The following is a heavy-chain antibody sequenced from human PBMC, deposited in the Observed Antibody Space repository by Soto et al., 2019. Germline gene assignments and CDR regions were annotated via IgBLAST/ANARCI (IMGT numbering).Heavy chain of an antibody. CDR3: ATRFDGLGSYEY. CDR2: IDHSGST. V-gene: IGHV4-4*02. D-gene: IGHD3-10*01. CDR1: GGSISSSNW. J-gene: IGHJ4*02. Sequence: QVQLQESGPGLVRPSGTLSLTCAVSGGSISSSNWWTWVRQPPRKGLEWIGEIDHSGSTTYIPSLKRRVTISVDKSKTQFSLKLTSVTAADTAVYYCATRFDGLGSYEYWGQGTLVTVSS.